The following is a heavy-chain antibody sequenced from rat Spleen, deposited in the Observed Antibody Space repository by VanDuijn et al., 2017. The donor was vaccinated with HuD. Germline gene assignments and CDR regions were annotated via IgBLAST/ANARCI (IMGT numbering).Heavy chain of an antibody. V-gene: IGHV3-1*01. CDR1: GHSITSNY. CDR2: ISYSGST. D-gene: IGHD5-1*01. J-gene: IGHJ4*01. CDR3: TRGGSSYVMDA. Sequence: EVQLQESGPGPVKVSESLSLTCSVTGHSITSNYWGWIRKFPGNKMEWMGYISYSGSTSYNPSLKSRISITRDTSKNQFFLQLNSVTTEDTATYYCTRGGSSYVMDAWGQGASVTVSS.